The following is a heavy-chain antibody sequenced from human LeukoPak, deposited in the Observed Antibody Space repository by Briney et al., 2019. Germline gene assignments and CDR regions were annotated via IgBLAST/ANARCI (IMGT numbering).Heavy chain of an antibody. J-gene: IGHJ4*02. CDR3: ARDPYYQLQRGYFDY. CDR2: ISYDGGNK. Sequence: GRSLRLSCAASGFTFSSYAMHWVRQAPGKGLEWVAVISYDGGNKYHADSVKGRFTISRDNSKNTLYLQMNSLRAEDTAVYYCARDPYYQLQRGYFDYWGQGTLVTVSS. CDR1: GFTFSSYA. V-gene: IGHV3-30-3*01. D-gene: IGHD2-2*01.